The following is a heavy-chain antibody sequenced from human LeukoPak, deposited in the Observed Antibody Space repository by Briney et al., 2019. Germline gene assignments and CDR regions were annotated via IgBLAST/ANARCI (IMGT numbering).Heavy chain of an antibody. CDR2: ISAYNGNT. CDR1: GYTFTSYG. Sequence: ASVKVSCKASGYTFTSYGISWVRQAPGQGLEWMGWISAYNGNTNYAQKLQGRVTMTTDTSTSTAYMELRSLRSDGTAVYYCARDSGSYYDFWSGYSCFDYWGQGTLVTVSS. V-gene: IGHV1-18*01. D-gene: IGHD3-3*01. J-gene: IGHJ4*02. CDR3: ARDSGSYYDFWSGYSCFDY.